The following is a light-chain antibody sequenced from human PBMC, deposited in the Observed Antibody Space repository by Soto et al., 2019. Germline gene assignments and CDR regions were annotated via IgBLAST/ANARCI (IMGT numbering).Light chain of an antibody. Sequence: QSVLTQTASVSGSPGQSITISCTGTSNDIGTYKSVSWYQQVPGKAPKLVIYEVTKRPSGVSDRFSASKSGNTASLTISGLQSEDEADYYCSSYAGNSYVVFGGGTKVTVL. CDR1: SNDIGTYKS. CDR2: EVT. CDR3: SSYAGNSYVV. V-gene: IGLV2-23*02. J-gene: IGLJ2*01.